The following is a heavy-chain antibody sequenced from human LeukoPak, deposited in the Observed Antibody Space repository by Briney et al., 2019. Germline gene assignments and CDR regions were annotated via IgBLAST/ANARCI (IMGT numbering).Heavy chain of an antibody. D-gene: IGHD3-22*01. CDR1: GFTFSGYA. J-gene: IGHJ3*02. CDR3: AKDWYDSSGRNAFDI. Sequence: PGGSLRLSCAASGFTFSGYAMSWVRQAPGKGLEWVSAISGSGGSTYYADSVKGRFTISRDNSKNTLYLQMNSLRAEDTAVYYCAKDWYDSSGRNAFDIWGQGTMVTVSS. V-gene: IGHV3-23*01. CDR2: ISGSGGST.